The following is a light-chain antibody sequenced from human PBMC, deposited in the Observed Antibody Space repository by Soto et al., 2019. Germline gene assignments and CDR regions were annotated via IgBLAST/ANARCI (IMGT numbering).Light chain of an antibody. V-gene: IGKV3-20*01. Sequence: EMVLTQSPATLSLSPGERATLSCRAIQSVSSSYLAWYQQKPGQAPRLLIYGTSSRATGIPDRFSGSGSGTDFTLTISRLEPEDFAVYYCQQYGSSPPLTFGQGTRLEIK. CDR3: QQYGSSPPLT. CDR2: GTS. J-gene: IGKJ5*01. CDR1: QSVSSSY.